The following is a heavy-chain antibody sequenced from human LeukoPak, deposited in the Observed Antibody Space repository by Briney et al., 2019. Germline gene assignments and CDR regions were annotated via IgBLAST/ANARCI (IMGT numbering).Heavy chain of an antibody. V-gene: IGHV3-33*01. CDR3: ARGPSYYGSGSYFY. Sequence: GGSLRLSCAASGFSFSTHAMHWVRQTPGKGLEWVALVWYDGSNKYYTDSVKGRFTISRDNSKNTLHLQMNSLRADDTAVYYCARGPSYYGSGSYFYWGQGTLVTDSS. CDR2: VWYDGSNK. CDR1: GFSFSTHA. D-gene: IGHD3-10*01. J-gene: IGHJ4*02.